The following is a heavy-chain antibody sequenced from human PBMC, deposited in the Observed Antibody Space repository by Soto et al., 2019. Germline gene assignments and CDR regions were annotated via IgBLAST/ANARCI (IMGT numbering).Heavy chain of an antibody. CDR3: ARDGGSQPDV. V-gene: IGHV3-53*01. CDR1: GVTVSTNY. Sequence: XGSLRLSFAAAGVTVSTNYMSWVRQAPGKGLDWVSVIYSGGSTYYADSVKGRFTISRDNSKNTLYLQMNSLRAEDTAVYYCARDGGSQPDVWGQGTTVTVSS. CDR2: IYSGGST. J-gene: IGHJ6*02.